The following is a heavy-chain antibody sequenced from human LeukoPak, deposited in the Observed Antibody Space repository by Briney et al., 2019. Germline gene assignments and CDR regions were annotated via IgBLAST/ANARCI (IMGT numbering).Heavy chain of an antibody. J-gene: IGHJ6*03. D-gene: IGHD5-18*01. Sequence: PSETLSLTCTVSGGSINSGRYYWSWIRQPAGRGLEWIGHISTSGRTSYSPSLKSRVTISVDTSKNQFSLKMSSVSAADTAVYYCARGLHGYTYGYVPRELYYYMDVWGKGTTVTVSS. CDR3: ARGLHGYTYGYVPRELYYYMDV. CDR1: GGSINSGRYY. V-gene: IGHV4-61*09. CDR2: ISTSGRT.